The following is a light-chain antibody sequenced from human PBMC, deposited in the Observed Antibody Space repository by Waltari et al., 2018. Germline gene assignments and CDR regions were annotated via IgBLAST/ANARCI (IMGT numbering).Light chain of an antibody. V-gene: IGLV2-11*01. CDR2: DVT. CDR1: SSDVGDYNY. Sequence: QSALTQPRSVSGSPGQSVTISCTGTSSDVGDYNYFSWYQHNPDKAPKLMIYDVTKRPSGVPDRFSGSKSGNTASLTISGLQAEDEADYYCCSYAGRYTFDVVFGGGTKLTVL. J-gene: IGLJ2*01. CDR3: CSYAGRYTFDVV.